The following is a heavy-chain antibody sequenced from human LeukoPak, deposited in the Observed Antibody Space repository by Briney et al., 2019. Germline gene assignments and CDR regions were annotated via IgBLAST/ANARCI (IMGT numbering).Heavy chain of an antibody. CDR1: GYSFTCYW. CDR2: IYTGDSDN. V-gene: IGHV5-51*01. Sequence: GESLKISCKGSGYSFTCYWSGMGRQTPGEGVGWGGIIYTGDSDNRYSLYCQGPVTISADKSLSTAYLQWSSLKASDTAMYYCARRVGYSSGWYPTIDYWGQGTLVTVSS. CDR3: ARRVGYSSGWYPTIDY. D-gene: IGHD6-19*01. J-gene: IGHJ4*02.